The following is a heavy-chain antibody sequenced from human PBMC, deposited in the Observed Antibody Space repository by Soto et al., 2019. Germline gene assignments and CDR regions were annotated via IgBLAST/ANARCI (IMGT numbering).Heavy chain of an antibody. Sequence: QITLKESGPTLVKPTQTLTLTCTFSAFSLTTSGVAVGWIRQPPGKAMEWLALVYCDDDKRYSPSPQSRLTITKDTSKNQVVLTMTNMDPVDKATYYCAHRPLRRPGQRDDWFDPWGQGTLVTVSS. CDR3: AHRPLRRPGQRDDWFDP. V-gene: IGHV2-5*02. D-gene: IGHD6-25*01. J-gene: IGHJ5*02. CDR1: AFSLTTSGVA. CDR2: VYCDDDK.